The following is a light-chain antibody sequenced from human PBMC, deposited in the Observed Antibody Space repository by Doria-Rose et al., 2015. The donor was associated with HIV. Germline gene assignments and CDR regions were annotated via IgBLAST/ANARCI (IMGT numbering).Light chain of an antibody. J-gene: IGKJ1*01. CDR3: HQYGTSWT. CDR2: DGS. CDR1: QSFSSTY. Sequence: EIVLTQSPGTLSLSPGERATLSCRASQSFSSTYLAWYEQKPGQAPSLLIYDGSTRATGIPDRFSASGSETDFTLTINRLEPEDCALYYCHQYGTSWTFGQGTKVEI. V-gene: IGKV3-20*01.